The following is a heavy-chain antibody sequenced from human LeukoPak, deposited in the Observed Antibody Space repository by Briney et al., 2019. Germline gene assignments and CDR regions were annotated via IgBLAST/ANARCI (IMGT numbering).Heavy chain of an antibody. D-gene: IGHD6-13*01. CDR3: ARGEQQLTHDAFDI. J-gene: IGHJ3*02. V-gene: IGHV3-21*01. CDR1: GFTFSSYS. Sequence: GGSLRLSCAASGFTFSSYSMNWVRQAPGKGLEWFSSINSSSSYIYYADSVKVRFTISRDNDKNSLYLQMNSLRAEDTAVYYCARGEQQLTHDAFDIWGQGTMVTVSS. CDR2: INSSSSYI.